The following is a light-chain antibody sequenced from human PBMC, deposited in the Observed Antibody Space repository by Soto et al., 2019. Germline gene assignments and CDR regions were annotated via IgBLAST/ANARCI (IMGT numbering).Light chain of an antibody. V-gene: IGKV1-8*01. Sequence: AIRMTQSPSSFSASTVDRVTITSRASQGISSYLAWYQQKPGKAPKLLIYAASSLQSGVPSRFSGSGSGTDFTLTISSLQPDDFATYYCQQYHTYRTFGQGTKVDI. CDR2: AAS. J-gene: IGKJ1*01. CDR1: QGISSY. CDR3: QQYHTYRT.